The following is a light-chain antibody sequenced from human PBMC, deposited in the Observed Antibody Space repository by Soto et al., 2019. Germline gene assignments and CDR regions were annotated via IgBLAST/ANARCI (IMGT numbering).Light chain of an antibody. J-gene: IGKJ1*01. CDR3: QQSYSDFQT. Sequence: DIQMTQSPSALSASVGDRVTITCRASHSIGSYLNWYHQRPGKAPKLLIYAASRLESGVPSRFSGSGSGTDYTLTISGLQPGDFGTYYCQQSYSDFQTFGQGTKVDI. CDR1: HSIGSY. V-gene: IGKV1-39*01. CDR2: AAS.